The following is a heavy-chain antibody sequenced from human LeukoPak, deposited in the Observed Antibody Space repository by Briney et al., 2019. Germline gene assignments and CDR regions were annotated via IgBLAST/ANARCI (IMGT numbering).Heavy chain of an antibody. Sequence: GGSLRLSCAASGFTFSSYAMHWVRQAPGKGLEYVSAISSNGGSTYYANSVKGRFTISRDNAKDSLYLQMNSLRAEDTAVYYCARVSWNAFDYWGQGTLVTVSS. CDR1: GFTFSSYA. CDR2: ISSNGGST. CDR3: ARVSWNAFDY. J-gene: IGHJ4*02. D-gene: IGHD1-1*01. V-gene: IGHV3-64*01.